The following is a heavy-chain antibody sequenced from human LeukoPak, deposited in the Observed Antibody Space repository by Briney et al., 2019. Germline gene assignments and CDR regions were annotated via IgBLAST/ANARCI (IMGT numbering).Heavy chain of an antibody. CDR3: ARHIGGGIEDMDV. V-gene: IGHV4-59*08. J-gene: IGHJ6*03. CDR1: GGSIGTYY. Sequence: SETLSLTCTVSGGSIGTYYWSWLRQSPGKGLEWIGYIYVTGTRYNPYLQSRVTISVDRSRNQFFLKMSSVTAADTAVYYCARHIGGGIEDMDVWGKGTKVIVSS. D-gene: IGHD3-16*02. CDR2: IYVTGT.